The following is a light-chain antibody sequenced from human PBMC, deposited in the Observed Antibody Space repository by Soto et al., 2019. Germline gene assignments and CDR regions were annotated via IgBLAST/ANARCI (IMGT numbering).Light chain of an antibody. V-gene: IGKV3-15*01. CDR1: QSVNLN. Sequence: EIMMTQSPGTLSVSPGEGATLSCTASQSVNLNLAWYQQKPGQPPRLLLYGASTRATGIPVRFRGSGSGTEFTLTISSLQSEXXXXXXXXXXXSXPRGTFGPGTKVEIK. CDR2: GAS. J-gene: IGKJ3*01. CDR3: XXXXSXPRGT.